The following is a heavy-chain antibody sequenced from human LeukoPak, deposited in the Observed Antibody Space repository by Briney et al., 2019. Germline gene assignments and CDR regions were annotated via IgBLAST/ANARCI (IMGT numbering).Heavy chain of an antibody. J-gene: IGHJ4*02. D-gene: IGHD6-13*01. CDR1: GFTFSSYW. CDR3: ARADRIRRGMAEDYFDY. Sequence: GGSLRLSCAASGFTFSSYWMSWVRQAPGKGLEWVANIKQDGSEKYYVDSVKGRFTISRDNAKDSLYLQMNSLRAEDTAVYYCARADRIRRGMAEDYFDYWGQGTLVTVSS. V-gene: IGHV3-7*01. CDR2: IKQDGSEK.